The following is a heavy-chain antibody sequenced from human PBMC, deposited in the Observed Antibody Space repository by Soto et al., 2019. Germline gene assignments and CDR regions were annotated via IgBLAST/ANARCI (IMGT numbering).Heavy chain of an antibody. D-gene: IGHD3-22*01. CDR1: GYSFTSYW. J-gene: IGHJ4*02. V-gene: IGHV5-10-1*01. CDR2: IDPSDSYT. CDR3: ARLDPRWYYYDSSGYYQFDY. Sequence: GESLKISCKGSGYSFTSYWISWVRQMPGKGLEWMGRIDPSDSYTNYSPSFQGHVTISADKSISTAYLQWSSLKASDTAMYYCARLDPRWYYYDSSGYYQFDYWGQGTLVTVSS.